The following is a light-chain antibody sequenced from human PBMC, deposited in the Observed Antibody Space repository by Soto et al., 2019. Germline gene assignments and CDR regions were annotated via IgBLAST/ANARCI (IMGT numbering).Light chain of an antibody. CDR2: GAS. CDR1: QSVSSSY. V-gene: IGKV3-15*01. Sequence: EIVLTQSPGTLSLSPGERATLSCRASQSVSSSYLAWYQQKPGQAPRLLIYGASSRATDIPARFSGSGSGTELTLTISSLQSEDFALYYCQQYNNWPLTFGGGTKVDIK. CDR3: QQYNNWPLT. J-gene: IGKJ4*01.